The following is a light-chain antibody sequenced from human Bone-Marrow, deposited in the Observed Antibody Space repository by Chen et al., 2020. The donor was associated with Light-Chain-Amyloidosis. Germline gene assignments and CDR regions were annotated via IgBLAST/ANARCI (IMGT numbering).Light chain of an antibody. CDR2: GSS. CDR1: QTISSNY. J-gene: IGKJ4*01. Sequence: EIVLTQSPGTLSLSPGEGANLSCRASQTISSNYLTWYQQKFGQSPRQLIYGSSSRATGIPDRFTGSGSGTDFTLTINRLEPEDFAMYYCQQYGTSPLTFGGGTKVEIK. V-gene: IGKV3-20*01. CDR3: QQYGTSPLT.